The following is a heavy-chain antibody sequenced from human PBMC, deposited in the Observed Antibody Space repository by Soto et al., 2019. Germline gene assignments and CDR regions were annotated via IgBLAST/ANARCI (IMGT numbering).Heavy chain of an antibody. J-gene: IGHJ4*02. V-gene: IGHV1-18*01. CDR1: GYSFPTYA. Sequence: GASVKVSCKASGYSFPTYAITWVRQAPGQGLEWMGWISADTGNTKYAQRLQGRVTVTTDASTSTAYMELRSLTSDDTAVYFCARVHYDSSGYYSEIFDYWGQGTLVTVSS. CDR2: ISADTGNT. CDR3: ARVHYDSSGYYSEIFDY. D-gene: IGHD3-22*01.